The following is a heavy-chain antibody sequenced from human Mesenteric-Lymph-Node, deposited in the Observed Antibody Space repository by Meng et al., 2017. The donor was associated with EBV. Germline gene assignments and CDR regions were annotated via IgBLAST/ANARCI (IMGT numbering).Heavy chain of an antibody. Sequence: VERVRAGAEGKKLGASSKVSCKTSAYTFTSHGISWVRQAPGQGLEWMGWISGYNGNTNYAQKLQGRVTMTTDTSTNTAYMELRSLTSDDTAVYYCARVPSIIVVVPYYFDYWGQGTLVTVSS. CDR3: ARVPSIIVVVPYYFDY. CDR2: ISGYNGNT. J-gene: IGHJ4*02. CDR1: AYTFTSHG. V-gene: IGHV1-18*01. D-gene: IGHD3-22*01.